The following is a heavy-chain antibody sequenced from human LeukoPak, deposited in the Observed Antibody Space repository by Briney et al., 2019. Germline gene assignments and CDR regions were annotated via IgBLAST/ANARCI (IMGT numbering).Heavy chain of an antibody. Sequence: SETLSLTCTVSGGSISSYYWSWIRQPAGKGLEWIGRIYTSGSTNYNPSLKSRVTMSVDTSMNQFSLKLSSVTAADTAVYYCARGHRFGESAHAFDIWGQGTMVTVSS. V-gene: IGHV4-4*07. CDR3: ARGHRFGESAHAFDI. J-gene: IGHJ3*02. CDR2: IYTSGST. CDR1: GGSISSYY. D-gene: IGHD3-10*01.